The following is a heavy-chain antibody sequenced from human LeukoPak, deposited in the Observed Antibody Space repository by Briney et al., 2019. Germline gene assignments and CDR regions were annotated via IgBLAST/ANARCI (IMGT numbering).Heavy chain of an antibody. CDR2: IYYSGST. CDR3: ARGRAQFLTYYYFDY. J-gene: IGHJ4*02. V-gene: IGHV4-39*07. Sequence: SETLSLTCTVSGGSISSSSYYWGWIRQPPGKGLEWIGSIYYSGSTYYNPSLKSRVTISVDTSKNQFSLKLSSVTAADTAVYYCARGRAQFLTYYYFDYWGRGTLVTVSS. CDR1: GGSISSSSYY. D-gene: IGHD3-3*01.